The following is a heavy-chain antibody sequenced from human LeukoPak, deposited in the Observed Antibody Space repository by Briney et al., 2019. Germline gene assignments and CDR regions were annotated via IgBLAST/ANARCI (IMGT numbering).Heavy chain of an antibody. CDR3: ARGAPYHLDY. CDR2: TFYRSKWYN. Sequence: SQTLSPTCAISGDSVSSSSATWNWIRQSPSRGLEWLGRTFYRSKWYNDYAVSVESRISINPDTSKNQFSLQLNSVTPEDTAIYYCARGAPYHLDYWGQGTLVTVSS. D-gene: IGHD1-14*01. J-gene: IGHJ4*02. V-gene: IGHV6-1*01. CDR1: GDSVSSSSAT.